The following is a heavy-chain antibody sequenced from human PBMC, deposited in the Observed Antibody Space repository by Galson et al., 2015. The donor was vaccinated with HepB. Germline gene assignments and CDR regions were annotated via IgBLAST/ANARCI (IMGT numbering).Heavy chain of an antibody. CDR2: IYYSGST. Sequence: ETLSLTCTVSGGSISSYYWSWIRQPPGKGLEWIGYIYYSGSTNYNPSLKSRVTISVDTSKNQFSLKLSSVTAADTAVYYCARVPYDSSATLVYYYYMDVWGKGTTVTVSS. CDR3: ARVPYDSSATLVYYYYMDV. V-gene: IGHV4-59*01. CDR1: GGSISSYY. D-gene: IGHD3-22*01. J-gene: IGHJ6*03.